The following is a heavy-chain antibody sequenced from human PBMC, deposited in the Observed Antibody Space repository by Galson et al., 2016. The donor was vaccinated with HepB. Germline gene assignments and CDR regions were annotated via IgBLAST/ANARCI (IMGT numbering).Heavy chain of an antibody. CDR1: GFSFSTAG. CDR2: ITGSGTTT. D-gene: IGHD3-16*01. J-gene: IGHJ4*02. V-gene: IGHV3-23*01. Sequence: SLRLSCAASGFSFSTAGMSWVRQTPGRGLEWVSGITGSGTTTHYADSVRGRFTISSDNSKNTLYLDMNSLRAGDTAVYYCGKNGGFDYWGQGALVTVSS. CDR3: GKNGGFDY.